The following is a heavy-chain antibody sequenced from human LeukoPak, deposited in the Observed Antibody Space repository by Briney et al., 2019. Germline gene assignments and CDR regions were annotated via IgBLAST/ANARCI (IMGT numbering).Heavy chain of an antibody. V-gene: IGHV3-74*01. CDR2: IKSDVSKT. Sequence: GGSLRLSCAASGYSFSTDWMHWVRQAPGKGLVWVARIKSDVSKTDYAASVKGRFTISRDDANNILYLQMNGLRVDDTAVYYCTAIRPDYWGQGTVVTVSS. D-gene: IGHD2-21*02. CDR1: GYSFSTDW. J-gene: IGHJ4*02. CDR3: TAIRPDY.